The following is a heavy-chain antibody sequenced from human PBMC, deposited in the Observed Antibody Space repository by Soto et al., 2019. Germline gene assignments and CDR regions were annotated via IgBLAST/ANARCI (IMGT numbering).Heavy chain of an antibody. J-gene: IGHJ3*01. Sequence: QVQLQESGPGLVKPSGTLSLTCAVSGDSISSPKWWTWLRQPPGKGLEWIGDLLHSGTTNDNPSLMSRVTLSVDTPQNNFSLKLASVTAADTAIYYCAYSTGWYRHDVWGQGTSVTVSS. CDR3: AYSTGWYRHDV. V-gene: IGHV4-4*02. CDR1: GDSISSPKW. D-gene: IGHD6-19*01. CDR2: LLHSGTT.